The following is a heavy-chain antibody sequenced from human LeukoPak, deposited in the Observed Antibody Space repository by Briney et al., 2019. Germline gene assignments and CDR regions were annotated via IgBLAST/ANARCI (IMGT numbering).Heavy chain of an antibody. Sequence: ASVKVSCKTSGYIVSTSGISWVRQAPGQGLEWLGWISGYNGDAKYAQKIQDRVTMTTDTSTSTAYMELRSLRSDDTAVYYCARDRTTVSRYFDYWGQGTLVSVSS. V-gene: IGHV1-18*01. CDR3: ARDRTTVSRYFDY. CDR2: ISGYNGDA. CDR1: GYIVSTSG. J-gene: IGHJ4*02. D-gene: IGHD4-17*01.